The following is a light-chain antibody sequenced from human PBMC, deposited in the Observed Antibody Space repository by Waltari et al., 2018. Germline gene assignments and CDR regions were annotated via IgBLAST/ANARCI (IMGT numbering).Light chain of an antibody. CDR1: ELPRKY. J-gene: IGLJ1*01. CDR2: EDT. V-gene: IGLV3-10*01. Sequence: SYELTQPPSVSVSHGQTARITCPGHELPRKYAYWFQQKSGQAPRLVIYEDTKRPPGIPERFSGSSSGTVATLTITGAQVDDEADYYCYSSDSTGLRVFGGGTTVVVL. CDR3: YSSDSTGLRV.